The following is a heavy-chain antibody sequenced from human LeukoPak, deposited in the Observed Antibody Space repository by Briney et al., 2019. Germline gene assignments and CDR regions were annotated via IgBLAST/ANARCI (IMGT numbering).Heavy chain of an antibody. D-gene: IGHD6-19*01. V-gene: IGHV1-18*03. Sequence: GASVKVSCKASGYTFTSYGISWVRLAPGHGLEWMGWISAYNGNRKYEKKFQGRVTITRDTSASTAYMELSSLRSEDMAVYYCARVVKYSSGPLTDLLPYYFDYWGQGTLVTVSS. J-gene: IGHJ4*02. CDR3: ARVVKYSSGPLTDLLPYYFDY. CDR1: GYTFTSYG. CDR2: ISAYNGNR.